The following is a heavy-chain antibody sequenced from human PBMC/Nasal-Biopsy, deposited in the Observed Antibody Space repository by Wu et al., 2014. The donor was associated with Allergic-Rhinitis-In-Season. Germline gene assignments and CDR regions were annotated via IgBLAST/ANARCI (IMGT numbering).Heavy chain of an antibody. CDR2: ISSSSSTI. CDR3: AKGRSGGWNGGGY. Sequence: LRLSCAASGFTFSSYSMNWVRQAPGKGLEWVSYISSSSSTIYYADSVKGRFTISRDNAKNSLYLQMNSLRDEDTAVYYCAKGRSGGWNGGGYWGQGTLVTVAS. J-gene: IGHJ4*02. V-gene: IGHV3-48*02. D-gene: IGHD6-19*01. CDR1: GFTFSSYS.